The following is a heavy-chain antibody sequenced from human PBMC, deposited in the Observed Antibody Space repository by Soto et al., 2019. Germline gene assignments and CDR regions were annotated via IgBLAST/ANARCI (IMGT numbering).Heavy chain of an antibody. V-gene: IGHV3-23*01. D-gene: IGHD6-19*01. CDR3: AKDAVSYNGQWDWFDS. CDR2: IGGGNTDR. CDR1: RFIFSDYA. Sequence: DVQLLESGGGLVQPGGSLSLSCAASRFIFSDYAMNWVRQAPGKGLEWVSSIGGGNTDRYYADSVKGRFIISRDNSKNTMYLQMNSLRDDDTAVYYCAKDAVSYNGQWDWFDSWGQGTLVTVSS. J-gene: IGHJ5*01.